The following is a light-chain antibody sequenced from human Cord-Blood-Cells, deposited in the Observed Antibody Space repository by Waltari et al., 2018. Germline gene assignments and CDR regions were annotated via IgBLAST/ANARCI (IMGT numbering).Light chain of an antibody. CDR3: QQYNNWPPGPYT. CDR1: QSVSSN. J-gene: IGKJ2*01. Sequence: EIVMTQSPATLSVSPGERATLPCRASQSVSSNLAWYQQKPGQAPRLLIYGASTRTTGIPARFSGSGSGTEFTLTISSLQSEDFAVYYCQQYNNWPPGPYTFGQGTKLEIK. CDR2: GAS. V-gene: IGKV3-15*01.